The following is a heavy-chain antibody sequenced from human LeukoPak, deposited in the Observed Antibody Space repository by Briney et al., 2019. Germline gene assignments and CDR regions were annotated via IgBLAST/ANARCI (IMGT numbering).Heavy chain of an antibody. D-gene: IGHD6-13*01. J-gene: IGHJ4*02. V-gene: IGHV3-7*01. CDR1: GFTFSSYW. CDR3: ARDIAAAGLFFDY. Sequence: GGSLRLSCAASGFTFSSYWMSWVRQAPGKGLESVANMKYDGSEKDYVDSVKGRFTISRDNAKNSLYLQMNSLRAEDTAVYYCARDIAAAGLFFDYWGQGTLVTVSS. CDR2: MKYDGSEK.